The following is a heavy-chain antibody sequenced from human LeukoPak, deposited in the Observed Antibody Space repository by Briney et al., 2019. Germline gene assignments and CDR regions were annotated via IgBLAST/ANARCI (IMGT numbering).Heavy chain of an antibody. J-gene: IGHJ4*02. D-gene: IGHD6-13*01. CDR2: ISSSSSYI. CDR1: GFTFSSYS. V-gene: IGHV3-21*01. CDR3: ARDLSNTWYVPLF. Sequence: PGGSLRLSCAASGFTFSSYSMNWVRQAPGKGLEWVSSISSSSSYIYYADSVKGRFTISRDNAKNSLYLQMNSLRAEDTAVYYCARDLSNTWYVPLFWGQGTLVTVSS.